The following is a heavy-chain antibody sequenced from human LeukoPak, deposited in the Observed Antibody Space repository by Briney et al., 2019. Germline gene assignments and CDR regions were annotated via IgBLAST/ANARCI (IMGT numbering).Heavy chain of an antibody. D-gene: IGHD5-18*01. CDR2: LSSGGGTT. CDR3: AKAPDTAMVTSFDY. J-gene: IGHJ4*02. CDR1: GFTFSSYA. Sequence: HPGGSLRLSCAVSGFTFSSYAMSWVRQAPGKGLAWVSALSSGGGTTYYADSVKGRFTISRDNSKNTLYLQMNSLRAEDTAVYYCAKAPDTAMVTSFDYWGQGTLVTVSS. V-gene: IGHV3-23*01.